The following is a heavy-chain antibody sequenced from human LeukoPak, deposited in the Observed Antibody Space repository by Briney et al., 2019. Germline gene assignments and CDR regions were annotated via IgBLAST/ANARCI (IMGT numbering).Heavy chain of an antibody. D-gene: IGHD3-10*01. Sequence: GGSLSLSCAASGFTFCSYGMHWVRQAPGKGMEWVAFIRYDGSNKYYADSVKGRFTISRDNSKNTLYLQMNSLRAEDTAVYYCAKAVSMVRGKVADYWGQGTLVTVSS. CDR2: IRYDGSNK. CDR1: GFTFCSYG. V-gene: IGHV3-30*02. J-gene: IGHJ4*02. CDR3: AKAVSMVRGKVADY.